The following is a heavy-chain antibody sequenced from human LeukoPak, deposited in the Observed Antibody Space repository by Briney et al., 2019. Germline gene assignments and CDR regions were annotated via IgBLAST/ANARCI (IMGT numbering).Heavy chain of an antibody. Sequence: PSETLSLTCAVYGGSFSGYYWSWTRQPPGKGLEWIGEINHSGSTNYNPSLKSRVTISVDTSKNQFSLKLSSVTAADTAVYYCASRNYWGQGTLVTVSS. CDR1: GGSFSGYY. CDR3: ASRNY. V-gene: IGHV4-34*01. CDR2: INHSGST. J-gene: IGHJ4*02.